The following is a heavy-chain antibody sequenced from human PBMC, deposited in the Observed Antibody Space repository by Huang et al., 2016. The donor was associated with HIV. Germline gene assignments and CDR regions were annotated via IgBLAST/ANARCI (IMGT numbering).Heavy chain of an antibody. CDR3: ATQVSMSGPNFDY. J-gene: IGHJ4*02. CDR1: GGSISGSSNY. V-gene: IGHV4-39*01. CDR2: IFYSGRT. D-gene: IGHD2-8*01. Sequence: HLQLQESGPGLVKPSETLSLTCTVSGGSISGSSNYWGWIRQSPGKGLEWIGSIFYSGRTDYNLSLKSRVSISVDTSKNKFSLRLSSVTAADTAVYYCATQVSMSGPNFDYWGLGTLVTVSS.